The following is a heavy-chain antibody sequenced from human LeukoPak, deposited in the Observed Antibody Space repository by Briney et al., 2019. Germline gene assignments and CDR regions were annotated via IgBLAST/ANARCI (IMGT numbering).Heavy chain of an antibody. CDR2: IYTRGST. J-gene: IGHJ3*02. V-gene: IGHV4-4*07. Sequence: SETLSLTCTVSGGSFNNYYWSWIRQPAGKGLEWIGRIYTRGSTNYNPSLKSRVTMSVDTSKNQFSLKLSSVTAADTAVYYCARGRYCSADICSGGDAFDIWGQGTMVSVSS. CDR1: GGSFNNYY. CDR3: ARGRYCSADICSGGDAFDI. D-gene: IGHD2-15*01.